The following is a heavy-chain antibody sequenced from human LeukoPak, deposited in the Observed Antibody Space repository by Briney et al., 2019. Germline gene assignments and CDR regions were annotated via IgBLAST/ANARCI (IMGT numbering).Heavy chain of an antibody. CDR2: IIPIFGTA. CDR1: GGTFSSYA. J-gene: IGHJ5*02. Sequence: GASVKVSCKASGGTFSSYAISWVRQAPGQGLEWMGGIIPIFGTANYAQKFQGRVTITTDESTSTAYMELSSLGSEDTAVYYCAREDQSHYYDSSGYANWFGPWGQGTLVTVSS. V-gene: IGHV1-69*05. CDR3: AREDQSHYYDSSGYANWFGP. D-gene: IGHD3-22*01.